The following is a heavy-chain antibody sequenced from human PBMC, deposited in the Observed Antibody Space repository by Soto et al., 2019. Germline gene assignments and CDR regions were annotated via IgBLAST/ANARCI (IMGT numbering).Heavy chain of an antibody. CDR2: ISYDGSIK. V-gene: IGHV3-30-3*01. J-gene: IGHJ5*02. D-gene: IGHD4-17*01. CDR1: GFTFSSYA. Sequence: QVQLVESGGGVVQPGRSLRLSCAASGFTFSSYAMHWVRQAPGKGLEWVAVISYDGSIKYYADSVKGRFTISRDNSKNTLYLQMNSLRAEDTAVYYCAREDGDYVLSPLFDPWGQGTLVTVSS. CDR3: AREDGDYVLSPLFDP.